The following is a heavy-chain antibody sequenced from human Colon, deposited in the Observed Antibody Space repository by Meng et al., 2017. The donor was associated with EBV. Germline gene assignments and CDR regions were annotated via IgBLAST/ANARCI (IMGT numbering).Heavy chain of an antibody. Sequence: QVELQASGPALVKPSGTLSLTCGVSCLSISSNIRWTWVRQPPGKGLEWIGDIDDSGSTNYNPSLNSRISISLDKSKNHFSLKVNSVTAADTAVYYCARGKQDAWELLAYWGQGALVTVSS. V-gene: IGHV4-4*02. J-gene: IGHJ4*02. D-gene: IGHD1-26*01. CDR3: ARGKQDAWELLAY. CDR1: CLSISSNIR. CDR2: IDDSGST.